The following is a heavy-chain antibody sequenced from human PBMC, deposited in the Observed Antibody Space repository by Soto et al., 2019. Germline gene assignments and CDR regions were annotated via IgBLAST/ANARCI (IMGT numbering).Heavy chain of an antibody. CDR1: GFTFSSYS. CDR2: ISSSSSTI. J-gene: IGHJ6*02. D-gene: IGHD1-26*01. Sequence: EVQLVESGGGLVQPGGSLRLSCAASGFTFSSYSMNWVRQAPGKGLEWVSYISSSSSTIYYADSVKGRFTISRDNAKNSLYLQMNSLRDEDTAVYYCARVGQMEVGATGYYGMDVWGQGTTVTVSS. V-gene: IGHV3-48*02. CDR3: ARVGQMEVGATGYYGMDV.